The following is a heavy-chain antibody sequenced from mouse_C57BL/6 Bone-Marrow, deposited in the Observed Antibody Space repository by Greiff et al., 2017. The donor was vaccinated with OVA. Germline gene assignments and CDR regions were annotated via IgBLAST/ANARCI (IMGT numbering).Heavy chain of an antibody. Sequence: VQLQQPGAELVMPGASVKVSCKASGYTFTSYWMHWVKQRPGQGLEWIGEIDPSDSYTNYNQKFKGKSTLTVDKSSSTAYMQLSSLTSEDSAVYYCAREDELYYFDYWGQGTTLTVSS. J-gene: IGHJ2*01. D-gene: IGHD4-1*01. CDR3: AREDELYYFDY. V-gene: IGHV1-69*01. CDR2: IDPSDSYT. CDR1: GYTFTSYW.